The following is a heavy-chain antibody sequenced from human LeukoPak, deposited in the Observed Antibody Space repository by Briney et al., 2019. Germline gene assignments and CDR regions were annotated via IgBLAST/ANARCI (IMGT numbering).Heavy chain of an antibody. CDR3: ARVLEQWLVIFDY. V-gene: IGHV1-2*02. CDR2: INPNSGGT. J-gene: IGHJ4*02. CDR1: GYTFTGYY. Sequence: GASVKVSCKASGYTFTGYYMHWVRQAPGQELEWMGWINPNSGGTNYAQKFQGRVTMTRDTSISTAYMELSRLRSDDTAVYYCARVLEQWLVIFDYWGRGTLVTVSS. D-gene: IGHD6-19*01.